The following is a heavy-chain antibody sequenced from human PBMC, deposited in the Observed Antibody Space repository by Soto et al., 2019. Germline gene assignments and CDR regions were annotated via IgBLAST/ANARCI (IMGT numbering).Heavy chain of an antibody. CDR1: GGSVSSGSYY. V-gene: IGHV4-61*01. J-gene: IGHJ4*02. CDR3: ARDVSPTY. Sequence: SETLSLTCTVSGGSVSSGSYYWSWIRQPPGKGLEWIGYIYYSGSTNYNPSLKSRVTISVDTSKNQFSLKLSSVTAADTAVYYCARDVSPTYWGQGMLVTVSS. CDR2: IYYSGST.